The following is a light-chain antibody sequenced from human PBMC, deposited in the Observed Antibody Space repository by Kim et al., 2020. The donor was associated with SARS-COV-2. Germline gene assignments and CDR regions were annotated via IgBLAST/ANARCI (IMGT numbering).Light chain of an antibody. V-gene: IGLV6-57*03. J-gene: IGLJ2*01. Sequence: GKTITSSCPRSSGSIDDNYVQWYQQRPGGVPTAVIYEDDQRPSGVSDRFSGSIGNSSNSASLTISGLRTEDEADYYCQSYNRDNVLFGGGTQLTVL. CDR2: EDD. CDR3: QSYNRDNVL. CDR1: SGSIDDNY.